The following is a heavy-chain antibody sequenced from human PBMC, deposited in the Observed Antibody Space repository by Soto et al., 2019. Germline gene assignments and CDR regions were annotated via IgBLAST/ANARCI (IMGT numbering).Heavy chain of an antibody. V-gene: IGHV3-30-3*01. CDR2: ISYDGSNK. D-gene: IGHD3-16*01. CDR1: GFTFSSYA. CDR3: ARGRGFRYYFDY. J-gene: IGHJ4*02. Sequence: GESLKISCAASGFTFSSYAMHWVRQAPGKGLEWVAVISYDGSNKYYADSVKGRFTISRDNSKNTLYLQMNSLRAEDTAVYYCARGRGFRYYFDYWGQGTLVTVSS.